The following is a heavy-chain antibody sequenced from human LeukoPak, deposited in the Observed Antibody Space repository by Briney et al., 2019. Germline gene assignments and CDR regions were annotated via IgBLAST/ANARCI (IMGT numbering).Heavy chain of an antibody. Sequence: ASVKVSCKAPGYTFTSYYIQWVRQAPGQGLEWMGIINPSGGSTNYAQKFQGRVTMTRDMSTSTVYMELSSLRSEDTAVYYCARLPVGATSWTDCWGQGTLVTVSS. V-gene: IGHV1-46*01. CDR3: ARLPVGATSWTDC. CDR2: INPSGGST. D-gene: IGHD1-26*01. J-gene: IGHJ4*02. CDR1: GYTFTSYY.